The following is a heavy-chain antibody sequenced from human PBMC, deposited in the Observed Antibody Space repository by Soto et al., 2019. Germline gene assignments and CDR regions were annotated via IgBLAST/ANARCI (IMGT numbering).Heavy chain of an antibody. Sequence: SETLSLTCTVSSDSISSYYWSWIRQPPGKRLEWIGYISYSGSTDYNPSLKSRVTISGDTSKNQFSLKVSSVTAADTAVYYCARGTSWQLPFDYWGQGTLVTVST. V-gene: IGHV4-59*01. CDR1: SDSISSYY. D-gene: IGHD6-13*01. J-gene: IGHJ4*02. CDR2: ISYSGST. CDR3: ARGTSWQLPFDY.